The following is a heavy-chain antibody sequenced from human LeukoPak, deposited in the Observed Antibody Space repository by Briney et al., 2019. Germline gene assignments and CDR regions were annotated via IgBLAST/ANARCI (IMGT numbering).Heavy chain of an antibody. D-gene: IGHD2-15*01. CDR2: IYYSGST. J-gene: IGHJ3*02. V-gene: IGHV4-59*01. Sequence: PSETLSLTCTVSGGSISSYYWSWIRQPPGKGLEWIGYIYYSGSTNYNPSLKSRVTISVDTSKNQFSLKLSSVTAADTAVYYCARDRGSWWRGAFGIWGQGTMVTVSS. CDR3: ARDRGSWWRGAFGI. CDR1: GGSISSYY.